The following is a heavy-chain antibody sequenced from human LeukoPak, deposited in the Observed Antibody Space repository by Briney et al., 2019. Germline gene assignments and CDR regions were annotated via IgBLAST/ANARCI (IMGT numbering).Heavy chain of an antibody. CDR1: GFTVSSNY. CDR2: IYSGGST. J-gene: IGHJ4*02. Sequence: TGGSLRLSCAASGFTVSSNYMSWVRQAPGKGLEWVSSIYSGGSTYYTDSVKGRFTISRDNSKNTLYLQMNSPRAEDTAVYYCARDLAGYNSFDYWGQGTLVTVSS. CDR3: ARDLAGYNSFDY. D-gene: IGHD5-24*01. V-gene: IGHV3-66*01.